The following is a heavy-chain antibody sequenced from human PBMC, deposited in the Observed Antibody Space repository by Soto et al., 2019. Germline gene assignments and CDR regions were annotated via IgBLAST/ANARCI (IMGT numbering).Heavy chain of an antibody. V-gene: IGHV3-7*01. CDR3: ARHAYNFLTFDS. J-gene: IGHJ4*02. CDR1: GFTFTNYW. CDR2: IKHLESEK. D-gene: IGHD1-1*01. Sequence: EVQLVESGGGLVQPGGSLRLSCAASGFTFTNYWMNWVRQPPGKGLEWVANIKHLESEKFYVGSVRGRFTISRDNAKNSVYLQMDSLRAEDTVVYYCARHAYNFLTFDSWGQGTLVTVSS.